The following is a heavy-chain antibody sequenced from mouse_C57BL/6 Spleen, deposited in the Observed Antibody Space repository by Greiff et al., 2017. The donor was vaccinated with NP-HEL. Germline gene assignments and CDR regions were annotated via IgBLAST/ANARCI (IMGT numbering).Heavy chain of an antibody. Sequence: QVQLQQPGAELVKPGASVKLSCKASGYTFTSYWMHWVKQRPGQGLEWIGMIHPNSGSTNYNEKFKSKTTLTVDKSSSTAYMQLSSLTSEDSAVYYCARTDYYGSSHWYFDVWGTGTTVTVSS. J-gene: IGHJ1*03. CDR1: GYTFTSYW. V-gene: IGHV1-64*01. CDR3: ARTDYYGSSHWYFDV. CDR2: IHPNSGST. D-gene: IGHD1-1*01.